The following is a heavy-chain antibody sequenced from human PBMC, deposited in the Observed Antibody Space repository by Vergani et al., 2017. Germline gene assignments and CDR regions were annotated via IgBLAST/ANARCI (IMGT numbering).Heavy chain of an antibody. CDR3: AKGVYCSSTSCYEGRGYYYGMGV. D-gene: IGHD2-2*01. CDR1: GFTFGDYA. V-gene: IGHV3-49*03. CDR2: IRSKAYGGTT. Sequence: EVQLVESGGGLVQPGRSLRLSCTASGFTFGDYAMSWFRQAPGKGLEWVGFIRSKAYGGTTEYAASVKGRFTISRDDSKSIAYLQMNSLRADDTAVYYCAKGVYCSSTSCYEGRGYYYGMGVWGQGTTVTFSS. J-gene: IGHJ6*02.